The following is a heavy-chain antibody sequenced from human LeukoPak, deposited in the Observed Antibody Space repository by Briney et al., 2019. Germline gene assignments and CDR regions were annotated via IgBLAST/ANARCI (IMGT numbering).Heavy chain of an antibody. CDR1: GYSISSGYY. D-gene: IGHD3/OR15-3a*01. Sequence: PSETLSLTCAVSGYSISSGYYWGWIRQPPGQGLEWIGSIYHSGSTYYNPSLKSRVTISVDTSKNQFSLKLSSVTAADTAVYYCARVDADYSDYWGQGTLVTVSS. J-gene: IGHJ4*02. V-gene: IGHV4-38-2*01. CDR2: IYHSGST. CDR3: ARVDADYSDY.